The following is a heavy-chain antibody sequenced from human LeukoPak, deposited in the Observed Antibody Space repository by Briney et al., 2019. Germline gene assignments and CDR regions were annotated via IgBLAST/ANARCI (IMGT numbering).Heavy chain of an antibody. J-gene: IGHJ1*01. CDR3: VKGWPEGVQWHLLY. CDR1: GYTFTDYY. D-gene: IGHD6-19*01. CDR2: INPNSGGT. Sequence: GASVKVSCKASGYTFTDYYMHWVRQAPGQGLEWMGYINPNSGGTDYAQKFQGRVTMTSDTSTDTAYMELSRLTSDDTAVYYCVKGWPEGVQWHLLYWGQGTLVTVSS. V-gene: IGHV1-2*02.